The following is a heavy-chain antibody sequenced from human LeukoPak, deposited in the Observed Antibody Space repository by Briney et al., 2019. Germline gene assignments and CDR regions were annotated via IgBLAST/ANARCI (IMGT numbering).Heavy chain of an antibody. Sequence: GASVKVSCQASGYTFTSYETNWARQATGQGLEWMGWMNPNSGTTGYAQKLQGRVTMTTDTSTSTAYMELRSLRSDDTAVYYCARDGSIVVVPAAHDAFDIWGQGTMVTVSS. CDR3: ARDGSIVVVPAAHDAFDI. D-gene: IGHD2-2*01. J-gene: IGHJ3*02. V-gene: IGHV1-8*02. CDR2: MNPNSGTT. CDR1: GYTFTSYE.